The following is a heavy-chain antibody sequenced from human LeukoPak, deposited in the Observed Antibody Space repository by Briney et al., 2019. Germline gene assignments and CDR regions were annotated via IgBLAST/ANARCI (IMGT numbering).Heavy chain of an antibody. CDR3: ARDLGGAFDY. D-gene: IGHD2-21*01. V-gene: IGHV3-23*01. CDR1: GFTFSSYA. CDR2: ISGSGGST. J-gene: IGHJ4*02. Sequence: GGSLRLSCAASGFTFSSYAMSWVRQAPGKGLEWVSGISGSGGSTYYADSVKGRFTISRDNSKNTLYLQMNSLRAEDTAVYYCARDLGGAFDYWGQGTLVTVSS.